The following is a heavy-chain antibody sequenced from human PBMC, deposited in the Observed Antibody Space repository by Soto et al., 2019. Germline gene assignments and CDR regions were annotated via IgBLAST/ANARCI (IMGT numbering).Heavy chain of an antibody. Sequence: QVQLVQSGAEVKKPGSSVKVSCKASGGTFGNYVINWVRQAPGQGPEWMGGVIPIFSSGNYAQKFQGRVTMTAYMSTSTVYMDLRGLRSEDTAVYYCTRGGFSGSYFDYWGQGTLVTVSS. CDR3: TRGGFSGSYFDY. CDR1: GGTFGNYV. V-gene: IGHV1-69*06. CDR2: VIPIFSSG. D-gene: IGHD1-26*01. J-gene: IGHJ4*02.